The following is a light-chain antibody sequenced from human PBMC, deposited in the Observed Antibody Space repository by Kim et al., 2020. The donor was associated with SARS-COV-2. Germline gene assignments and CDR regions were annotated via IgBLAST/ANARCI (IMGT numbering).Light chain of an antibody. Sequence: DIQMTQSPSTLSTSVGDRVTITCRASQSISSWLAWYQQQPGKAPKLLINKASSLESGVPSRISGSGSGTAFTLTISSLQTDDFATYDCQKYNSYSLTFGGGTKVDIK. J-gene: IGKJ4*01. V-gene: IGKV1-5*03. CDR2: KAS. CDR1: QSISSW. CDR3: QKYNSYSLT.